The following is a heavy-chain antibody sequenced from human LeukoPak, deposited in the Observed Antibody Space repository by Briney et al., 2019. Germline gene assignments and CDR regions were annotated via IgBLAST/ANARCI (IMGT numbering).Heavy chain of an antibody. CDR3: AREPYYYGSGRSYWYFDL. CDR1: GGTFSSYA. Sequence: SAKVSCKASGGTFSSYAISWVRQAPGQGLEWMGGIIPIFGTANYAQKFQGRVTIIADKSTSTAYMELSSLRSEDTAVYYCAREPYYYGSGRSYWYFDLWGRGTLVTVSS. D-gene: IGHD3-10*01. J-gene: IGHJ2*01. CDR2: IIPIFGTA. V-gene: IGHV1-69*06.